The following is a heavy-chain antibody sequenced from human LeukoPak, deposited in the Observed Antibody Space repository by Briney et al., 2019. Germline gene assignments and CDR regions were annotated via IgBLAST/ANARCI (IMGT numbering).Heavy chain of an antibody. D-gene: IGHD4-23*01. CDR2: IYHSGST. V-gene: IGHV4-30-2*01. J-gene: IGHJ3*02. CDR1: GGSISSGGYS. Sequence: SQTLSLTCAVSGGSISSGGYSWAWIRQPPGKGLEWIGYIYHSGSTYYNPSLKSRVTISVARSKNQFSLKLSSVTAADTAVYYCARVTVVTRAFDIWGQGTMVTVSS. CDR3: ARVTVVTRAFDI.